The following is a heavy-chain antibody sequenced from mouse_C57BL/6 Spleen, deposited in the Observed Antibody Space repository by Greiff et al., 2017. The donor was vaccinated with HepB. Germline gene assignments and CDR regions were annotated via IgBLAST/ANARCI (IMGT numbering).Heavy chain of an antibody. Sequence: EVQLQESGPGLVKPSQSLSLTCSVPGYSITSGYYWNWIRQFPGNKLEWMGYISYDGSNNYNPSLKNRISITRDTSKNQFFLKLNSVTTEDTATYYCASYDYGDWHFHGWGTGTTAIVSS. D-gene: IGHD1-1*01. CDR3: ASYDYGDWHFHG. J-gene: IGHJ1*03. CDR2: ISYDGSN. CDR1: GYSITSGYY. V-gene: IGHV3-6*01.